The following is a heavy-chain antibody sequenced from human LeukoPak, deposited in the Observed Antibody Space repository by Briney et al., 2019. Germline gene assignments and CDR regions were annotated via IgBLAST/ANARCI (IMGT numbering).Heavy chain of an antibody. CDR1: GFTFSSYT. Sequence: GWSLRLSSATSGFTFSSYTLNWVRQAPGKGLEWISSILSDSGTTIHYADSVKGRFPISRDNAKNSLYLQMNSLRVEDTAVYYCVRGTSHPVWGQGTTVTVSS. CDR2: ILSDSGTTI. J-gene: IGHJ3*01. CDR3: VRGTSHPV. D-gene: IGHD1-14*01. V-gene: IGHV3-48*04.